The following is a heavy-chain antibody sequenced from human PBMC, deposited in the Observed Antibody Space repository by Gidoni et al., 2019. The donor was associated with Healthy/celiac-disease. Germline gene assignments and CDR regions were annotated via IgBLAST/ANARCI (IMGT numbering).Heavy chain of an antibody. D-gene: IGHD6-13*01. J-gene: IGHJ6*02. CDR3: AKYSTRASYYYYGMDV. V-gene: IGHV3-23*01. CDR2: ISGSGGST. CDR1: GFTFSSYA. Sequence: EVQLLESGGGLVQPGGSLRLSCAASGFTFSSYAMSWVRQAPGKGLEWVSAISGSGGSTYYADSVKGRFTISRDNSKNTLYLQMNSLRAEDTAVYYCAKYSTRASYYYYGMDVWGQGTTVTVSS.